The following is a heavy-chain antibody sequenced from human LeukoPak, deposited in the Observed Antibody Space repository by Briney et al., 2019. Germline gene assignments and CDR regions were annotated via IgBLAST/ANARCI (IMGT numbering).Heavy chain of an antibody. Sequence: GGSLRLSCAASGFTFSSYSMNWVRQAPGKGLEWVSYISSSSSTIYYADSVKGRFTISRDNAKNSLYLQMNSLRAEDTAVYYCARDLSGLVRGAFFDYWGQGTLVTVSS. D-gene: IGHD3-10*01. CDR2: ISSSSSTI. CDR1: GFTFSSYS. CDR3: ARDLSGLVRGAFFDY. J-gene: IGHJ4*02. V-gene: IGHV3-48*01.